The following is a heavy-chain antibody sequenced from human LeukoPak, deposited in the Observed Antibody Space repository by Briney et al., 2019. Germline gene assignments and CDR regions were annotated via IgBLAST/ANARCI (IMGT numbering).Heavy chain of an antibody. V-gene: IGHV1-8*03. Sequence: ASVKVSRKASGYTVSRYDINWVRQATGQGLEGMGWMNPNSGNTGYAQKFQGRVTITRDTSISTAYMELSSLRSEDTAVYYCARGLSTTNYYYYYMDVWGKGTTVTVSS. CDR3: ARGLSTTNYYYYYMDV. CDR1: GYTVSRYD. CDR2: MNPNSGNT. J-gene: IGHJ6*03. D-gene: IGHD2/OR15-2a*01.